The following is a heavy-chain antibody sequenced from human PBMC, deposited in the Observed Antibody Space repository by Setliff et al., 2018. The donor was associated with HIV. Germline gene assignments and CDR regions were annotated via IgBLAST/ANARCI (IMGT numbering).Heavy chain of an antibody. CDR1: GGSISSGTYY. CDR2: IYYSGST. J-gene: IGHJ4*02. D-gene: IGHD6-19*01. V-gene: IGHV4-39*01. CDR3: IIAYSSGWLAPMGFDS. Sequence: PSETLSLTCTVSGGSISSGTYYWGWIRQPPGKGLEYIGTIYYSGSTYYNPSLKSRATISVDTSKNQFSLKLSSVTAADTAVCYCIIAYSSGWLAPMGFDSWGQGTLVTVSS.